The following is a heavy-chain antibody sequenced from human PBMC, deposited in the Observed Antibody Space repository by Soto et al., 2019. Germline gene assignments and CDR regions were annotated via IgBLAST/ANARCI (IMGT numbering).Heavy chain of an antibody. Sequence: PGGSLRLSCAASGLTFSSYWMHWVRQAPGKGLVWVSRISTDGSVTTYADSVKGRFTISRDNSKNTLSVQMDSLRAEDTAVYYCARDRLRLGELSLLGYFDYWGQVNLVTVSS. J-gene: IGHJ4*02. CDR3: ARDRLRLGELSLLGYFDY. V-gene: IGHV3-74*01. D-gene: IGHD3-16*02. CDR2: ISTDGSVT. CDR1: GLTFSSYW.